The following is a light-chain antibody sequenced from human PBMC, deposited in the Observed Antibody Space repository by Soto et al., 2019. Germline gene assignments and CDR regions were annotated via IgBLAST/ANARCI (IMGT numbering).Light chain of an antibody. CDR3: QQSYSTPRA. V-gene: IGKV1-39*01. CDR1: QSISSY. J-gene: IGKJ1*01. Sequence: EIQLTQSPYSLSASVGDRVTITCRASQSISSYLNWYQQKPGKAPKLLIYAASSLQSGVPSRFSVSVTGTDFTLTISSLQPEDFATYYCQQSYSTPRAFGQGTKVDFK. CDR2: AAS.